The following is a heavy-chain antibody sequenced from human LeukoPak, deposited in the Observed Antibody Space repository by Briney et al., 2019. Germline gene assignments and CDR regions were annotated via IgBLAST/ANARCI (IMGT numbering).Heavy chain of an antibody. CDR2: INHSGST. D-gene: IGHD6-13*01. V-gene: IGHV4-34*01. CDR3: ARASSSSSWYQFDY. CDR1: GGSFSGYY. J-gene: IGHJ4*02. Sequence: PSETLSLTCAVYGGSFSGYYWSWIRQPPGKGLEWIGEINHSGSTNYNPSLKSRVTISVDTSKNQFSLKLSSVTAADTAVYYCARASSSSSWYQFDYWGQGTLVTVSS.